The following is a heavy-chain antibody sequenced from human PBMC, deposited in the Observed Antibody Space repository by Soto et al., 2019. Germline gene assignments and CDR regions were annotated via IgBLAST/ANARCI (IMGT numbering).Heavy chain of an antibody. CDR3: ARWLTMMGYFDY. V-gene: IGHV3-72*01. CDR2: ARNKANSYTT. J-gene: IGHJ4*02. CDR1: GFTFSDHY. D-gene: IGHD3-22*01. Sequence: GGSLRLSCAASGFTFSDHYMDWVRQAPGKGLEWIGRARNKANSYTTEYAASVKGRFTISRDDSKNSLYLQMNSLKTEDTAVYYCARWLTMMGYFDYWGQGTLVTVSS.